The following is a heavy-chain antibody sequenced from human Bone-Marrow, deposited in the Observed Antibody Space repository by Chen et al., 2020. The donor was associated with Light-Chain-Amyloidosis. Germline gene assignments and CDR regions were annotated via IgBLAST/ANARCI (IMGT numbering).Heavy chain of an antibody. D-gene: IGHD5-12*01. J-gene: IGHJ4*02. V-gene: IGHV5-51*01. CDR2: IYPDDSGA. CDR3: ARRRDGYNFDY. CDR1: GYTFPNYW. Sequence: VQLEQSGPEVKKPGESLKISCKGSGYTFPNYWIGWVRQMPGKGLEWMGVIYPDDSGARYSPSFEGQVTISADKSITTAYLQWRSLKASDTAMYYCARRRDGYNFDYWGQGTLVTVSS.